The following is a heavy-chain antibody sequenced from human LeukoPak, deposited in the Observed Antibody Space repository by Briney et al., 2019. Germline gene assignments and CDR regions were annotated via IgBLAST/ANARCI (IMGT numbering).Heavy chain of an antibody. CDR2: ISTSSSYI. J-gene: IGHJ4*02. V-gene: IGHV3-21*01. Sequence: GGSLRLSCAASGFSFSGYAMNWVRQAPGKGLEWVSSISTSSSYIYYADSVQGRFTISRDNAKNSLYLQMNSLRAEDTAVYYCAPVPDGDYEGWGQGTLVTVSS. D-gene: IGHD4-17*01. CDR1: GFSFSGYA. CDR3: APVPDGDYEG.